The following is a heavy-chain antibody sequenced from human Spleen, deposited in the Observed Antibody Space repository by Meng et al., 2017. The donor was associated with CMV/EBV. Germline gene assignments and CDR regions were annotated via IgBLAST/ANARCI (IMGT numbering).Heavy chain of an antibody. J-gene: IGHJ6*02. D-gene: IGHD6-13*01. CDR2: INPSGGST. CDR3: ARDWLAAAGYYGMDV. Sequence: KVSCKASGYTFTSYYMHWVRQAPGQGLEWMGIINPSGGSTSYAQKFQGRVTMTRDTSTSTVYMELSSLRSEDTAVYYCARDWLAAAGYYGMDVWGQGTTVTVSS. CDR1: GYTFTSYY. V-gene: IGHV1-46*01.